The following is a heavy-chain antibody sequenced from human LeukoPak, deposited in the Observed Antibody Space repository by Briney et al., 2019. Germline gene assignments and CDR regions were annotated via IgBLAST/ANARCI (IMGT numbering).Heavy chain of an antibody. D-gene: IGHD2-15*01. CDR2: IIPIFGTA. J-gene: IGHJ3*02. V-gene: IGHV1-69*05. CDR3: ARDPRAGRLAAFDI. Sequence: SVKVSCTASGGTFSSYAISWVRQAPGQGLEWMGGIIPIFGTANYAQKFQGRVTMTRDTSTSTVYMELSSLRSEDTAVYYCARDPRAGRLAAFDIWGQGTMVTVSS. CDR1: GGTFSSYA.